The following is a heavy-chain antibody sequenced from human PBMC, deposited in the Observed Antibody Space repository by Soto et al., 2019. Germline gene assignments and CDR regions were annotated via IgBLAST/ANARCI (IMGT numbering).Heavy chain of an antibody. Sequence: SGPTLVNPTQTLTLTCTFSGFSLTTTGVGVAWIRQPPGKALEWLALISWDDGKRYSPSPSLKNRLTITKDTSKNQVVLTMANMDPMATATSYCAHRPYNGGSRPFNFWGQGTRVTVSS. J-gene: IGHJ4*02. V-gene: IGHV2-5*02. CDR2: ISWDDGK. D-gene: IGHD2-8*01. CDR3: AHRPYNGGSRPFNF. CDR1: GFSLTTTGVG.